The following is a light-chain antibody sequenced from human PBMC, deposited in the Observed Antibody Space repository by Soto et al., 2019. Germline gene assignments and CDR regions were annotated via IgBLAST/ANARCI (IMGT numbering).Light chain of an antibody. V-gene: IGKV3-20*01. CDR2: GAS. CDR3: QHYGSSHCPST. CDR1: QSVSSSY. Sequence: EIVLTQSPGTLSLSPGERATLACRASQSVSSSYLAWYQQKPGQAPRLLIYGASSRATCSPDRFSGSVSGTDFTLNISSLETEDFAVHYGQHYGSSHCPSTLGQGTKVVIK. J-gene: IGKJ1*01.